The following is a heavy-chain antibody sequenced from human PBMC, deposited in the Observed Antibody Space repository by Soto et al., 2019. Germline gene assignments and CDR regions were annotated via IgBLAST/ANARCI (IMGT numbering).Heavy chain of an antibody. D-gene: IGHD3-10*01. V-gene: IGHV3-23*01. CDR2: ISGSGGSK. CDR1: GFTFSSYA. J-gene: IGHJ4*02. CDR3: ARLWFGELFSSAAFDY. Sequence: EVQLLESGGGLVQPGGSLRLSCAASGFTFSSYAMSWVRQAPGKGLEWVSAISGSGGSKYYADSVKGRFTISRDNSKNTLYLQMNSLRAEDTAVYYCARLWFGELFSSAAFDYWGQGTLVTVSS.